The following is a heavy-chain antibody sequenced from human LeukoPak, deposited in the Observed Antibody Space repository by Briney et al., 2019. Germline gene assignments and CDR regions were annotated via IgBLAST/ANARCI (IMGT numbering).Heavy chain of an antibody. V-gene: IGHV4-34*01. J-gene: IGHJ4*02. CDR3: ASTSPYYYGSGSYGKFDY. CDR1: GGSFGGYY. D-gene: IGHD3-10*01. CDR2: INHSGST. Sequence: SETLSLTCAVYGGSFGGYYWSWIRQPPGKGLEWIGEINHSGSTNYNPSLKSRVTISVDTSKNQFSLKLSSVTAADTAVYYCASTSPYYYGSGSYGKFDYWGQGTLVTVSS.